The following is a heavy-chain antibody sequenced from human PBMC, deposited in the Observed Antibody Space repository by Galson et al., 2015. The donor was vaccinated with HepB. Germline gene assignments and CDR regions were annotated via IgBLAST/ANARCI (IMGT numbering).Heavy chain of an antibody. Sequence: SVKVSCKASGYTFTSNYMHWVRQAPGQGLEWMGIINPSGCSTNYEQKFQGRVTMTRDTSTSTVYMELSSLRSEDTAGYYCARDSVYDYGWGSPSNRFDPWCQGTLVTVSS. D-gene: IGHD3-16*01. CDR1: GYTFTSNY. J-gene: IGHJ5*02. CDR3: ARDSVYDYGWGSPSNRFDP. CDR2: INPSGCST. V-gene: IGHV1-46*01.